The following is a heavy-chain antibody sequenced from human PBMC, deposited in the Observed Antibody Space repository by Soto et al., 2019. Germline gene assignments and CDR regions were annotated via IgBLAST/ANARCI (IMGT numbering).Heavy chain of an antibody. Sequence: QVQLVQSGAEVKKPGASVKVSCKASGYTFTSYYMHWVRQAPGQGLAWMGIIHPSGGSTSYAQKFQGRVTMTRDTSTSTVYMELSSLRSEDTAVYYCAQLGGYDGNYYYGMDVWGQGTTVTVSS. CDR3: AQLGGYDGNYYYGMDV. CDR1: GYTFTSYY. CDR2: IHPSGGST. J-gene: IGHJ6*02. D-gene: IGHD5-12*01. V-gene: IGHV1-46*01.